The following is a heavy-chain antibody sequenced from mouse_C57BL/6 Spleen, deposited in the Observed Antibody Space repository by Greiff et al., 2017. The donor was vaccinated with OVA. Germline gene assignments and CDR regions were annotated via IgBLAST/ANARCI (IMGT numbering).Heavy chain of an antibody. CDR1: GYTFTSYW. Sequence: VQLQQPGAELVMPGASVKLSCKASGYTFTSYWMHWVKQRPGQGLEWIGEIDPSDSNTNYNQKFKGKSTLTVDKSSSTAYMQLSSLTSEDSAVYYCARSYDGYLDWYFDVWGTGTTVTVSS. V-gene: IGHV1-69*01. CDR3: ARSYDGYLDWYFDV. CDR2: IDPSDSNT. J-gene: IGHJ1*03. D-gene: IGHD2-3*01.